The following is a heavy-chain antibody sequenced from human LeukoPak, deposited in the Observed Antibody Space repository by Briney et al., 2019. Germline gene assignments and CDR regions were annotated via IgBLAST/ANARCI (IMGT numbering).Heavy chain of an antibody. CDR1: GYTFTSYG. V-gene: IGHV1-18*01. CDR3: ARDLFSIVGATTDDY. Sequence: GASVKVSCKASGYTFTSYGISWVRQAPGQGLEWMGWISAYNGNTNYAQKLQGRVTMTTDTSTSTAYMELRSLRSDDTAVYYCARDLFSIVGATTDDYWGQGTLVTVSS. CDR2: ISAYNGNT. J-gene: IGHJ4*02. D-gene: IGHD1-26*01.